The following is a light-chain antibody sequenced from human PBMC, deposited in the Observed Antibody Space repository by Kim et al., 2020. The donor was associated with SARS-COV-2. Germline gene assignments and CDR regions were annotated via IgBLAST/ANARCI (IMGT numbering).Light chain of an antibody. V-gene: IGKV3-15*01. CDR2: AAS. CDR3: QQYDDWPPWT. J-gene: IGKJ1*01. CDR1: QSVGSN. Sequence: PPGERAPLSCRASQSVGSNVAWYQQKPGQAPRLLIYAASTRATDIPARFSGSGSGTEFTLIISSLQSEDLADYFCQQYDDWPPWTFGQGTKVDIK.